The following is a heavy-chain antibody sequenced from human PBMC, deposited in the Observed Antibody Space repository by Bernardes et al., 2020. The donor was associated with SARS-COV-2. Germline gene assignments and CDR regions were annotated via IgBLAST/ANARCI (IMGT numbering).Heavy chain of an antibody. J-gene: IGHJ4*02. CDR2: IKQDGSEK. CDR1: GFTFSSYW. Sequence: GSLRLSCAASGFTFSSYWMSWVRQAPGNGLEWVANIKQDGSEKYYVDSVKGRFTISRDNAKNSLYLQMNSLRAEDTAVYYCARESVANADDYWGQGTLVTVSS. CDR3: ARESVANADDY. V-gene: IGHV3-7*01. D-gene: IGHD2-2*01.